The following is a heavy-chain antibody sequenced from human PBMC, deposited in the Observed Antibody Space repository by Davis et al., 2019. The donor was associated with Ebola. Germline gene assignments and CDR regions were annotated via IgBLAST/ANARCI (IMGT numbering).Heavy chain of an antibody. CDR2: ISSSSSTI. CDR1: GFTFSSYS. CDR3: VRGSPYSSGWLSLYDY. D-gene: IGHD6-19*01. V-gene: IGHV3-48*04. Sequence: GESLKISCAASGFTFSSYSMNWVRQAPGKGLEWVSYISSSSSTIYYADSVKGRFTISRDSAAKSLYLQMNSLRVEDTAMYYCVRGSPYSSGWLSLYDYWGQGTLITVSS. J-gene: IGHJ4*02.